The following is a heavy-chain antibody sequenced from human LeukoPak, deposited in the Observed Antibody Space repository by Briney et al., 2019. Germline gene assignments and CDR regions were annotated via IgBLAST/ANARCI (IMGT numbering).Heavy chain of an antibody. CDR2: IFYSGST. CDR1: GGSLSSSNYY. D-gene: IGHD1-26*01. V-gene: IGHV4-39*02. Sequence: KPSETLSLTCTVSGGSLSSSNYYWSWIRQSPGKGLECIGSIFYSGSTFYNPSLRSRATISVDTSKNYFSLKLTSVTAADTAVYYCTSSRVGDVFDVWGQRTMVPISS. J-gene: IGHJ3*01. CDR3: TSSRVGDVFDV.